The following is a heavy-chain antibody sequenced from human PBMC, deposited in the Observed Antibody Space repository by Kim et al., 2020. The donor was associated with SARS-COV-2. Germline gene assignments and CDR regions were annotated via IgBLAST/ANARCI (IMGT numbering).Heavy chain of an antibody. CDR1: GGSISSYY. CDR3: ASDTGYYDSSGYLYDSYY. D-gene: IGHD3-22*01. CDR2: IYTSGST. J-gene: IGHJ6*03. Sequence: SETLSLTCTVSGGSISSYYWSWIRQPAGKGLEWIGRIYTSGSTNYNPSLKSRVTMSGDTSKNQFSLKLSSLTAADTAGEYSASDTGYYDSSGYLYDSYY. V-gene: IGHV4-4*07.